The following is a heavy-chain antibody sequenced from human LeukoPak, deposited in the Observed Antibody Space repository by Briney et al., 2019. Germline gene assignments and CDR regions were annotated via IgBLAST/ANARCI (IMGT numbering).Heavy chain of an antibody. Sequence: QAGGSLRLSCAASGFTFSGYGMHWVRQAPGKGLEWVAIIWYDGSNKYYADPVKGRFTISRDNSNNTLYLQMNSLRVEDTAVYYCAKDKMYTSTSHHYYAMDVWGQGTTVTVSS. CDR3: AKDKMYTSTSHHYYAMDV. J-gene: IGHJ6*02. V-gene: IGHV3-30*02. CDR2: IWYDGSNK. D-gene: IGHD5-24*01. CDR1: GFTFSGYG.